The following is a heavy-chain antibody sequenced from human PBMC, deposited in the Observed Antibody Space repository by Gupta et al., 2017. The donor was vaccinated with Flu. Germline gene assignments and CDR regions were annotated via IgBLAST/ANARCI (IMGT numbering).Heavy chain of an antibody. J-gene: IGHJ3*02. CDR2: IYHSGST. D-gene: IGHD6-6*01. CDR1: GYSISSGSY. Sequence: GPGLVKPSETLSLTCAVSGYSISSGSYWGWIRQPPGKGLEWIGSIYHSGSTYFNPSLKSRVTISVDTSKNQFSLKLNSVTAADTAVYYCARVSLFLEQLVDAFDIWGQGTMVIVSA. V-gene: IGHV4-38-2*01. CDR3: ARVSLFLEQLVDAFDI.